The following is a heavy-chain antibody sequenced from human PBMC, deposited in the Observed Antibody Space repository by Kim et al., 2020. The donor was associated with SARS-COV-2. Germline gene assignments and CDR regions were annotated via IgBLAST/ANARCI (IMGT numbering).Heavy chain of an antibody. V-gene: IGHV1-2*02. Sequence: PNSGGKKYAQKFTGRGTMTRDRASSTAYMELSRLRSDDTAVYYCARSWDVWGQGTTVTVSS. J-gene: IGHJ6*02. CDR3: ARSWDV. CDR2: PNSGGK.